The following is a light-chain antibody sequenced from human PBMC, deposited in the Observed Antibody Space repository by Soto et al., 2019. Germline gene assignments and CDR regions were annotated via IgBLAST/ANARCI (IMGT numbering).Light chain of an antibody. CDR3: QQYGTSPIT. CDR1: QTVSSY. Sequence: ENVLTQSPGTLSLSPGERATLSCSASQTVSSYLTWYQQRPGQAPRLLIYGASKRATGIPDRFSCSESGTDFTLTISRLEPEDFALYYCQQYGTSPITFGQGTRLEIK. J-gene: IGKJ5*01. V-gene: IGKV3-20*01. CDR2: GAS.